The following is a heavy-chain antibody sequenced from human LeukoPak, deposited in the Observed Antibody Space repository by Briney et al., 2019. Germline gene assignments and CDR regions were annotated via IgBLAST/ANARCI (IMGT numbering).Heavy chain of an antibody. V-gene: IGHV4-34*01. CDR1: VGTFSDYY. Sequence: PSETLSLTCAVYVGTFSDYYWNWIRQSPGKGLEWIGEVNDSGNTNVNPSLRSRVIISADTSNNQFSLKLISVTAADTAVYYCARGQGATVPQVGKNWFDPWGQGTLVIVSP. J-gene: IGHJ5*02. CDR3: ARGQGATVPQVGKNWFDP. CDR2: VNDSGNT. D-gene: IGHD1-26*01.